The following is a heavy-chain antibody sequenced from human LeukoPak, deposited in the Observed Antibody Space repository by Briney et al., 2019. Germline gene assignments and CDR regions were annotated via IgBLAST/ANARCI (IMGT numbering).Heavy chain of an antibody. J-gene: IGHJ4*02. CDR3: ARPRYSSTWLFDY. V-gene: IGHV3-7*01. D-gene: IGHD6-13*01. CDR1: GFIFSSYW. Sequence: PGGSLRLSCVASGFIFSSYWMSWVRQAPGKGLEWVANMKEDGSEKYYVDSVKGRFTISRDNAKSSLYLQMTSLRAEDTAVYYCARPRYSSTWLFDYWGQGTLVTVSS. CDR2: MKEDGSEK.